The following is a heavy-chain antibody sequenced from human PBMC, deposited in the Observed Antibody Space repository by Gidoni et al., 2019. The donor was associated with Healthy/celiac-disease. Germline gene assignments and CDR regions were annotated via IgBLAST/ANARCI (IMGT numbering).Heavy chain of an antibody. J-gene: IGHJ6*04. CDR3: ASSRTITIFGVGYYYYYGMDV. V-gene: IGHV4-34*01. CDR1: GGSFSGYS. CDR2: INHSGST. Sequence: QVQLQQWGAGLLKPSETLSLTCAVYGGSFSGYSWRWIRQPPGKGLEWIGEINHSGSTNYNPSLKSRVTISVDTSKNQFSLKLSSVTAADTAVYYCASSRTITIFGVGYYYYYGMDVWGKGTTVTVSS. D-gene: IGHD3-3*01.